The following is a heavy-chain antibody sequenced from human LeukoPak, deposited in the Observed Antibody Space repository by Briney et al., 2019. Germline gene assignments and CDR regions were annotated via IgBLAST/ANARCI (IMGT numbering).Heavy chain of an antibody. Sequence: GGSLRLSCAASGFAVTSTYMTWVRQAPGKGLEWVSIIYSGGRTYYADSVKGRFTISRDNSMNTLFFQMNGLRAEDTAVYYCARGVISGNSFDMWGQGTMVTVSS. D-gene: IGHD3-10*01. V-gene: IGHV3-53*01. CDR2: IYSGGRT. CDR3: ARGVISGNSFDM. CDR1: GFAVTSTY. J-gene: IGHJ3*02.